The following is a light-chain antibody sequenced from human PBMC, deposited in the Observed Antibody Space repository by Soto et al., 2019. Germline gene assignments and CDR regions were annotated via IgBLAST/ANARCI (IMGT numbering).Light chain of an antibody. CDR1: QNINTY. J-gene: IGKJ1*01. CDR3: QQTCRAAWT. Sequence: GGKNTCRASQNINTYLNWYQQKPGKAPKLLIYAASTFRSGVPSRFSVSGSGADFTLTISSLQPEECAPYNYQQTCRAAWTSGQGTKVDIK. CDR2: AAS. V-gene: IGKV1-39*01.